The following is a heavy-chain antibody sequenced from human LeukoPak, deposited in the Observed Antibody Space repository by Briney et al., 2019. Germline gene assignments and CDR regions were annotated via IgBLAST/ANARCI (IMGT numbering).Heavy chain of an antibody. CDR2: TYYRSKWYN. Sequence: SQTFSLTCAISGDSVSSNSAAWNWIRQSPSRGLEWLGGTYYRSKWYNDYAVSVKGRITINPDTSKNQFSLQLNSVTPEDTAVYYCARSPSPYSSGWYFDYWGQGTLVTVSS. V-gene: IGHV6-1*01. CDR3: ARSPSPYSSGWYFDY. J-gene: IGHJ4*02. CDR1: GDSVSSNSAA. D-gene: IGHD6-19*01.